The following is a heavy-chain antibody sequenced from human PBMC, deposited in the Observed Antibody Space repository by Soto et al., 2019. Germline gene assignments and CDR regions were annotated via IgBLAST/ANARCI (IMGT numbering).Heavy chain of an antibody. V-gene: IGHV1-8*01. Sequence: ASVKVSCKASGYTFTSYDINWVRQATGQGLERMGWMNPNSGNTGCAQKFQGRVTMTRNTSISTAYMELSSLRSEDTAVYYCARSQVNFWSGYYIMDYYYYYMDVWGKGTTVTVSS. D-gene: IGHD3-3*01. CDR3: ARSQVNFWSGYYIMDYYYYYMDV. J-gene: IGHJ6*03. CDR2: MNPNSGNT. CDR1: GYTFTSYD.